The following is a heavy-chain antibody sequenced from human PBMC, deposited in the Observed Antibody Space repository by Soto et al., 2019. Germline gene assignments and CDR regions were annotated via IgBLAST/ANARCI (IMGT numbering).Heavy chain of an antibody. J-gene: IGHJ4*02. D-gene: IGHD5-12*01. CDR3: ARLRWLQPFDF. CDR1: GGIFSSYT. V-gene: IGHV1-69*13. Sequence: ASVKVSCKASGGIFSSYTISWVRQAPGQGLEWIGGIIPISGTGNYAKKFQGRVTITADESTSTGYMELTNLRPEDTAIYYCARLRWLQPFDFWGQGTLVTVSS. CDR2: IIPISGTG.